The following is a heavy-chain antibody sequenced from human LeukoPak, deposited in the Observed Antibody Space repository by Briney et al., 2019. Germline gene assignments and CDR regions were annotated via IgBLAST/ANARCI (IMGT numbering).Heavy chain of an antibody. CDR2: IYTSGST. J-gene: IGHJ3*02. CDR1: GGSISSYY. D-gene: IGHD2-15*01. Sequence: SETLSLTCAVSGGSISSYYWSWIRQPAGKGLEWIGLIYTSGSTNYNPSLKSRVTMSVDTSKNQFSLKLSSLTAADTAVYYCASTVCSGGSCYRDAFDIWGQGTMVTVSS. V-gene: IGHV4-4*07. CDR3: ASTVCSGGSCYRDAFDI.